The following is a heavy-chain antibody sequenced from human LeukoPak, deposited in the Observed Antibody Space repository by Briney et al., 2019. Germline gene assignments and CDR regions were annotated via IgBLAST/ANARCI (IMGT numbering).Heavy chain of an antibody. CDR1: GFTFSSYT. V-gene: IGHV3-48*02. Sequence: GGSLRLSCAASGFTFSSYTMNWVRGAPGKGLEWVSYISSSSTSAYYADSVKARFTISRDNAKNSLYLQMNSLRDEDTAVYYCARGGRTGTTYFDYWGLGTLVTVSS. J-gene: IGHJ4*02. CDR2: ISSSSTSA. CDR3: ARGGRTGTTYFDY. D-gene: IGHD1-1*01.